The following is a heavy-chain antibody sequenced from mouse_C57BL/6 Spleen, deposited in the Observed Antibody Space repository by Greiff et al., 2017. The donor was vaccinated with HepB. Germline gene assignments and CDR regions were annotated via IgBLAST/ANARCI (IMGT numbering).Heavy chain of an antibody. J-gene: IGHJ2*01. Sequence: QVQLQQSGAELARPGASVKLSCKASGYTFTSYGISWVKQRTGQGLEWIGEIYPRSGNTYYNEKFKGKATLTADKSSSTAYMELRSLTSEDSAVYFCVYVKEGSFDYWGQGTTLTVSS. CDR1: GYTFTSYG. V-gene: IGHV1-81*01. CDR3: VYVKEGSFDY. D-gene: IGHD2-1*01. CDR2: IYPRSGNT.